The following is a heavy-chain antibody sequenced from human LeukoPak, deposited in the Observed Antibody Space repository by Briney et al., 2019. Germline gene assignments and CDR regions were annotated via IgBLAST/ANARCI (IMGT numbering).Heavy chain of an antibody. CDR2: IYYSGNT. CDR3: ARAASRDGYKGTFDY. V-gene: IGHV4-59*01. CDR1: GGSISSYY. D-gene: IGHD5-24*01. Sequence: SETLSLTCTVSGGSISSYYWSWIRQPPGKGLEWIGYIYYSGNTNYNPSLKSRVTISVDTSKNQFSLKLSSVTAADTAVYYCARAASRDGYKGTFDYWGQGTLVTVSS. J-gene: IGHJ4*02.